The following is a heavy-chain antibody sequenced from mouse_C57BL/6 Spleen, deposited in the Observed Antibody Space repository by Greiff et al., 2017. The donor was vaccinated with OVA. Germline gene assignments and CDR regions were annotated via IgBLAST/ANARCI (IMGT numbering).Heavy chain of an antibody. CDR1: GFTFSSYA. V-gene: IGHV5-4*03. Sequence: EVNLVESGGGLVKPGGSLKLSCAASGFTFSSYAMSWVRQTPEKRLEWVATISDGGSYTYYPDNVKGRFTISRDNAKNNLYLQMSHLKSEDTAMYYCARAPYGYDEEGYYYAMDYWGQGTSVTVSS. J-gene: IGHJ4*01. D-gene: IGHD2-2*01. CDR2: ISDGGSYT. CDR3: ARAPYGYDEEGYYYAMDY.